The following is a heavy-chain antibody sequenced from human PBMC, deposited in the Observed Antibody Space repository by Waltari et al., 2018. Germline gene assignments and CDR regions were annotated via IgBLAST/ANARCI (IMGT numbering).Heavy chain of an antibody. CDR1: GFTFSSYS. J-gene: IGHJ4*02. V-gene: IGHV3-21*01. D-gene: IGHD4-17*01. CDR2: ISSSSSYI. CDR3: ARASTVTYFDY. Sequence: EVQLVESGGGLVKPGGSLRLSCAASGFTFSSYSMNWVRQAPGKGLEWVSAISSSSSYIYYADSVKGRFTISRDNAKNSLYLQMNSLRAEDTAVYYCARASTVTYFDYWGQGTLVTVSS.